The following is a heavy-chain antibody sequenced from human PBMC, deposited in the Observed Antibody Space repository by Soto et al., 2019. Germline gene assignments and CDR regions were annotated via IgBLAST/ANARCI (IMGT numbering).Heavy chain of an antibody. CDR1: GGSFSGYY. Sequence: SETLSLTCAVYGGSFSGYYWSWIRQPPGKGLEWIGEINHSGSTNYNPSLKSRVTISVDTSKNQFSLKLSSVTAADTAVYYCATTGYSYGYVDYYYYYGMDVWGQGTTVTVSS. CDR3: ATTGYSYGYVDYYYYYGMDV. CDR2: INHSGST. V-gene: IGHV4-34*01. D-gene: IGHD5-18*01. J-gene: IGHJ6*02.